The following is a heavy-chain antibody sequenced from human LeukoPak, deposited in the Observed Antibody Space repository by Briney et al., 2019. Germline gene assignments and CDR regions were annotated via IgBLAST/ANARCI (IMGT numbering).Heavy chain of an antibody. D-gene: IGHD3-3*01. J-gene: IGHJ1*01. CDR2: ISAYNGNT. Sequence: ASVKVSCKASGYTFTSYGISWVRQAPGQGLEWMGWISAYNGNTNYAQKLQGRVTMTTDTSTSTAYMELRSLRSDDTAVYYCAREPEYYDFWSGSYSAEYFQHWGQGTLVTVSS. CDR3: AREPEYYDFWSGSYSAEYFQH. V-gene: IGHV1-18*01. CDR1: GYTFTSYG.